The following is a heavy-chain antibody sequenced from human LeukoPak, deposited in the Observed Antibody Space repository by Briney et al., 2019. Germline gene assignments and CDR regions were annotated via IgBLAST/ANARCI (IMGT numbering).Heavy chain of an antibody. V-gene: IGHV1-2*02. CDR1: GYTFTGYY. D-gene: IGHD3-22*01. CDR2: LHPNSGGT. Sequence: ASVKVSCKASGYTFTGYYMHWVRQAPGQGLEWVGWLHPNSGGTNYAQKFQGRVTMTRNTSISPAYMELSRLRSDDTAVYYCAVYMIAQLPFDYWGQGTLVTVSS. J-gene: IGHJ4*02. CDR3: AVYMIAQLPFDY.